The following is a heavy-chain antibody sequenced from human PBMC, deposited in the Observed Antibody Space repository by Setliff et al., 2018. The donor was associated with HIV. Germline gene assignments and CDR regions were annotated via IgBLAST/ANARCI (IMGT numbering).Heavy chain of an antibody. CDR3: AKRAVQDGTVTSSNWFES. CDR1: GDSIGTYS. D-gene: IGHD1-7*01. CDR2: LYGSGST. J-gene: IGHJ5*01. Sequence: KPSETLSLTCAVSGDSIGTYSWHWLRQPPGKGLEWIGYLYGSGSTGYNPSLTSRVTMSTDTPNNRFALKLTSVTAADTAVYYCAKRAVQDGTVTSSNWFESWGQGTLVTVSS. V-gene: IGHV4-4*09.